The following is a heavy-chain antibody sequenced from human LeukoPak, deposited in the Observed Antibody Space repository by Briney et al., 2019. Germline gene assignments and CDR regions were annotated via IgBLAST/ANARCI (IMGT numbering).Heavy chain of an antibody. CDR1: GFTFSSYW. V-gene: IGHV3-7*01. D-gene: IGHD4-17*01. Sequence: GGSLRLSCAASGFTFSSYWMSWVRQAPGKGLEWVANIKQDGSEKYYADSVKGRFTISRDNSKNTLYLQMNSLRAEDTAVYYCAKQGMTTVTFDYWGQGTLVTVSS. J-gene: IGHJ4*02. CDR2: IKQDGSEK. CDR3: AKQGMTTVTFDY.